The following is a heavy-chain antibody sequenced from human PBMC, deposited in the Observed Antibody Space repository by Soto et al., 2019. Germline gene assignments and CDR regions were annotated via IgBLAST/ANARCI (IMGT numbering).Heavy chain of an antibody. Sequence: WGSLRLSCAASGFSFIGYAVTFFRQAPLKGLEWVSAISGGGGSTYYADSVKGRFTISRDNSKNTLHLQMNSLRAEDTAVYYCAKTESFNGYYNAFDYWGRGTQVTVSS. CDR1: GFSFIGYA. J-gene: IGHJ4*02. CDR3: AKTESFNGYYNAFDY. D-gene: IGHD3-9*01. CDR2: ISGGGGST. V-gene: IGHV3-23*01.